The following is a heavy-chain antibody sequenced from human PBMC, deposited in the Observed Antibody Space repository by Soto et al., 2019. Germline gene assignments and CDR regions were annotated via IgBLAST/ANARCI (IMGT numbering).Heavy chain of an antibody. CDR1: GGSISSYY. J-gene: IGHJ5*02. V-gene: IGHV4-59*01. Sequence: SETLSLTCTVSGGSISSYYWSWIRQPPGKGLEWIGYIYYSGSTNYNPSLKSRVTISVDTSKNQFSLKLSSVTAADTAVYYCARRVDTAPNWFDPWGQGTLVTVSS. D-gene: IGHD5-18*01. CDR2: IYYSGST. CDR3: ARRVDTAPNWFDP.